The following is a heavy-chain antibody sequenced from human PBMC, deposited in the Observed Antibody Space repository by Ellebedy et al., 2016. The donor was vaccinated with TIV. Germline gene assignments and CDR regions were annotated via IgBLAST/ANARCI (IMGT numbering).Heavy chain of an antibody. CDR1: GGFVNSSRHY. V-gene: IGHV4-39*01. CDR3: ARTDPWQPIDD. J-gene: IGHJ4*02. D-gene: IGHD2-21*02. Sequence: MPGGSLRLSCDVSGGFVNSSRHYWAWIRQPPGKGLEWIGSVYYSGSPYYNPSFKSRVTLSADTSKNQFSLNLRTVTAADTAVYYCARTDPWQPIDDWGQGILVSVSS. CDR2: VYYSGSP.